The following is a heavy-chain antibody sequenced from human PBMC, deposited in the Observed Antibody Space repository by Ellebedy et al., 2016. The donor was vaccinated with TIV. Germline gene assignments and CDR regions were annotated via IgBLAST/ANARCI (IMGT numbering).Heavy chain of an antibody. CDR2: INADNGNT. J-gene: IGHJ4*02. CDR3: SREIGGQKDLDY. Sequence: AASVKVSCKTSGYTFTYHALHWVRQAPGQRLEWMGWINADNGNTKYLQGFQGRLTFTREIAATPAYMELRSLKSEDTAVSFCSREIGGQKDLDYWGQGTLVTVSS. CDR1: GYTFTYHA. V-gene: IGHV1-3*01. D-gene: IGHD3-16*01.